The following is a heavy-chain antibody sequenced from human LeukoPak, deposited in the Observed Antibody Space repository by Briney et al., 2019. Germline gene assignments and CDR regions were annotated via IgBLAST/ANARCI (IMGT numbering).Heavy chain of an antibody. Sequence: GGSLRLSCAASGFTFSSYAMHWVRQAPGKGLEYVSAISSNGGSTYYANSVKGRFTISRDNSKNTLYLQMGSLRAEDMAVYYCARTFYLDYPYYYFYMDVWGKGATVTVSS. D-gene: IGHD3/OR15-3a*01. J-gene: IGHJ6*03. V-gene: IGHV3-64*01. CDR2: ISSNGGST. CDR3: ARTFYLDYPYYYFYMDV. CDR1: GFTFSSYA.